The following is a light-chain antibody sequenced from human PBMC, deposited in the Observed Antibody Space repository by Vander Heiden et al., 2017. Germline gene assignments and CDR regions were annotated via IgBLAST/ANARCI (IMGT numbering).Light chain of an antibody. Sequence: QSALTQPASVSASPGQSITISCTGTSSDVGNCNFVSWYQHHPGKAPKLMIYEVIKRPSGVSNRFSGSKSGNTASLTISGLQAEDEADYYCCSYGDSNTLVFGGGTKLTVL. V-gene: IGLV2-23*02. J-gene: IGLJ2*01. CDR1: SSDVGNCNF. CDR3: CSYGDSNTLV. CDR2: EVI.